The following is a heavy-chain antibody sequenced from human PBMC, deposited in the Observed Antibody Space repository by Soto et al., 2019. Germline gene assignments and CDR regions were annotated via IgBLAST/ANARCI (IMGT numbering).Heavy chain of an antibody. CDR3: ATTGRVDLDAFDI. J-gene: IGHJ3*02. CDR2: ISYDGSNK. Sequence: QVQLVESGGGVVQPGRSLRLSCVASGFTFSSYAMHWVRQAPGKGLEWVAVISYDGSNKYYADSVKGRFTISRDNSKNTLYQQMNSLRAEDTAVYYCATTGRVDLDAFDIWGQGTMVTVSS. V-gene: IGHV3-30-3*01. CDR1: GFTFSSYA. D-gene: IGHD3-3*01.